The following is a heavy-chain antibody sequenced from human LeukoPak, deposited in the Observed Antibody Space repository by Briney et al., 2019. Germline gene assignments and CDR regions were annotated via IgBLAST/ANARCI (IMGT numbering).Heavy chain of an antibody. Sequence: PSETLSLTCAVSGGSISSGGYSWSWIRQPPGKGLEWIGYIYHSGSTYYNPSLKSRVTISVDRSKNQFSLKLSSVTAADTAVYYCARHAMSRWLQTYYFDYWGQGTLVTVSS. V-gene: IGHV4-30-2*01. CDR1: GGSISSGGYS. CDR3: ARHAMSRWLQTYYFDY. CDR2: IYHSGST. J-gene: IGHJ4*02. D-gene: IGHD5-24*01.